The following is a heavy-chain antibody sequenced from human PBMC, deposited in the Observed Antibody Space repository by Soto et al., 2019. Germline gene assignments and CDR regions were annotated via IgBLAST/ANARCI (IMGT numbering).Heavy chain of an antibody. V-gene: IGHV1-69*06. J-gene: IGHJ1*01. CDR1: GGTFSSYA. CDR2: IIPTFGTA. Sequence: SVKVSCKASGGTFSSYAISWVRQAPGQGLEWVGGIIPTFGTANYAQKFQGRVTITADKSTSTAYMELSSLRSEDTAVYYCAPVLRYFDSLAYFQHWGQGTLVTVSS. D-gene: IGHD3-9*01. CDR3: APVLRYFDSLAYFQH.